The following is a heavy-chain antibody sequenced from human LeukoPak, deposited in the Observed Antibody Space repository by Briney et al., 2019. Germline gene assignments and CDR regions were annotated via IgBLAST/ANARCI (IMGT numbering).Heavy chain of an antibody. CDR2: IYSSGST. CDR1: AGSISSYY. CDR3: ARVDEGGYYYYGMDV. D-gene: IGHD3-16*01. J-gene: IGHJ6*02. Sequence: PSETLSLTCTVFAGSISSYYWSWIRQPPGKGLEWIGYIYSSGSTNYNPSLKSRVTISVDTSKNQFSLKLSSVTAADTAVYYCARVDEGGYYYYGMDVWGQGTTVTVSS. V-gene: IGHV4-59*01.